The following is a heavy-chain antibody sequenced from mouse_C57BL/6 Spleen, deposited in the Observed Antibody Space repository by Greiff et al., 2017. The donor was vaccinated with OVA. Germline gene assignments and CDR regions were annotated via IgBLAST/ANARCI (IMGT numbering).Heavy chain of an antibody. CDR3: ARRGTTVVAGDY. CDR1: GYTFTSYW. D-gene: IGHD1-1*01. V-gene: IGHV1-55*01. CDR2: IYPGSGST. Sequence: QVQLQQPGAELVKPGASVKMSCKASGYTFTSYWITWVKQRPGQGLEWIGDIYPGSGSTNYNEKFKSKATLTVDTSSSTAYMQLSSLTSEDSAVYYCARRGTTVVAGDYWGQGTTLTVSS. J-gene: IGHJ2*01.